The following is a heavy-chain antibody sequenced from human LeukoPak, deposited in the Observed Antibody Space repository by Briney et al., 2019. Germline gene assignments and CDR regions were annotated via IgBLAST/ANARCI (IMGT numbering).Heavy chain of an antibody. D-gene: IGHD4-11*01. V-gene: IGHV3-23*01. CDR1: GFTFSNHA. CDR3: AKGPMDYSNHLFDS. J-gene: IGHJ5*01. Sequence: GGSLRLSCAPSGFTFSNHAMNWVRQAPGKGLEWVSVISGSGVSTNYAESVKGRFTISRDNSRNTVYVQMNSLRAEDTAVYYCAKGPMDYSNHLFDSWGQGILVTVSS. CDR2: ISGSGVST.